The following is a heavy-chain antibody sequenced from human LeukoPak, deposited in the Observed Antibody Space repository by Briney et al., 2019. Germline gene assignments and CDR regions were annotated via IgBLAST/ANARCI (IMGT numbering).Heavy chain of an antibody. CDR3: ARVLLRAAPTYWFDT. CDR1: GFDFGENY. D-gene: IGHD3-22*01. CDR2: ISGTGSVI. V-gene: IGHV3-11*01. Sequence: GGSLRLSCSTSGFDFGENYMAWIRQTPGKGLEWISSISGTGSVIYYTDSVKGRFTMSRDNAKKSVSLHMNNLRADDTATYHCARVLLRAAPTYWFDTWGQGTLVTVSS. J-gene: IGHJ5*02.